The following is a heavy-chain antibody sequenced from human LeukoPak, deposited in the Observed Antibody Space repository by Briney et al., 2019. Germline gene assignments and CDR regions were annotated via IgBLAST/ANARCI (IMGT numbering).Heavy chain of an antibody. D-gene: IGHD3-22*01. J-gene: IGHJ6*02. V-gene: IGHV3-21*01. CDR3: ARAFCYDSIGGEGMDV. CDR2: ISSSSSYI. CDR1: GFTFSTYN. Sequence: GGSLRLSCAASGFTFSTYNMNSVRQAPGKGLEWVSSISSSSSYIYYADSVKGRFTTSRDNAKNSLYLQVSSLRAEDTAVYYCARAFCYDSIGGEGMDVWGQGTTVTVSS.